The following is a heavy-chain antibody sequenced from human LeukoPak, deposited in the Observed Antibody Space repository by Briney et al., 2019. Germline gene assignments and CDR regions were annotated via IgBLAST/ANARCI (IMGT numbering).Heavy chain of an antibody. CDR3: VRDHLIYSYGLTGFDY. CDR2: FRSGGDGT. Sequence: GGSLRLSCAASGYTFTIYAIIWVPQAPGGGRGGVSHFRSGGDGTLYADSVKGRFNISRDNAKKSLYLQMNSLRAEDTAVYYCVRDHLIYSYGLTGFDYWGQGTLVTVSS. J-gene: IGHJ4*02. D-gene: IGHD5-18*01. CDR1: GYTFTIYA. V-gene: IGHV3-23*01.